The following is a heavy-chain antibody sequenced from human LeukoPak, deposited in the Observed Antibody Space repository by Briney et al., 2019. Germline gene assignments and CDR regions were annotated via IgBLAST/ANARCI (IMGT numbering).Heavy chain of an antibody. J-gene: IGHJ4*02. CDR2: ISGSGGST. Sequence: GGSLRLSCAASGFTFSSYAMSWVRQAPGKGLEWVSAISGSGGSTYYADSVKGRFAISRDNSKHTLYLQMNSLRAEDTAVYYCAKHSGYSYLYYFDYWGQGPLVTVSS. CDR3: AKHSGYSYLYYFDY. CDR1: GFTFSSYA. D-gene: IGHD5-18*01. V-gene: IGHV3-23*01.